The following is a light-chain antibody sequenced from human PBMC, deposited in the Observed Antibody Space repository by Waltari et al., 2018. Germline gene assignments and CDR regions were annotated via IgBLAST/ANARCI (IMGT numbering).Light chain of an antibody. V-gene: IGLV1-44*01. J-gene: IGLJ2*01. Sequence: QSVLTQPPSTSGTPGPRVIISCSGSISNLGSSTVTWYQQLPGKAPKLLIYRDNQRPSGVPDRFSGSKSGTSASLAISGLQSEDEADYFCAAWDDGLLFGGGTKLTVL. CDR1: ISNLGSST. CDR3: AAWDDGLL. CDR2: RDN.